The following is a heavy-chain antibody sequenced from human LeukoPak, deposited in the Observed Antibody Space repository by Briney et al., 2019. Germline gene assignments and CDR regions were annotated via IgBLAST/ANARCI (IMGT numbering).Heavy chain of an antibody. J-gene: IGHJ6*03. V-gene: IGHV1-18*01. Sequence: ASVRVSFTASGYTFTSYGISWVRQAPGQGEERRGWISAYNGNTNYAQKLQGRVTMTTDTSTSTAYMELRSLRSDDTAVYYCARVLYYYMDVWGKGTTVTVSS. CDR2: ISAYNGNT. CDR3: ARVLYYYMDV. CDR1: GYTFTSYG.